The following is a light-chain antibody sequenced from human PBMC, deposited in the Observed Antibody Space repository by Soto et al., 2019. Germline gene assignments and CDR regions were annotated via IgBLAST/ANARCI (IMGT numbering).Light chain of an antibody. CDR2: DVS. Sequence: QSALTQPASVSGSPGQSITISCTGTSSDVGAYNYVSWYQQHPGKAPKLMIYDVSNRPSGVSNRFSGSKSVNTASLTISGLQAEDEADYYCSSYTSISTVIFGGGTKLTVL. CDR1: SSDVGAYNY. CDR3: SSYTSISTVI. J-gene: IGLJ2*01. V-gene: IGLV2-14*03.